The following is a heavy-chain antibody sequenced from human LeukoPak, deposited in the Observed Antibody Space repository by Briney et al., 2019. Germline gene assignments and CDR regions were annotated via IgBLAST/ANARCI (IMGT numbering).Heavy chain of an antibody. CDR3: ARGDLRWVAHDHYYYMDV. D-gene: IGHD4-23*01. CDR1: GVSTDSYY. J-gene: IGHJ6*03. V-gene: IGHV4-59*12. Sequence: MTSETLSLTCIVSGVSTDSYYWTWLRQPPGKGLEWIGYISYTGGTNYNPALKSRVTMSVDMSKNQFFLEMTSVTVADTAVYFCARGDLRWVAHDHYYYMDVWGKGATVSVSS. CDR2: ISYTGGT.